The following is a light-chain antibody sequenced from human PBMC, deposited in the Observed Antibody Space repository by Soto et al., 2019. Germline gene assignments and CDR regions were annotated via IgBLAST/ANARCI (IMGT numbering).Light chain of an antibody. Sequence: QSVLTQPPSASGTPGQRVTISCSGSSSNIGNNTVNWYQKFPGTAPKLLIYSSVLRPSGVPDRFSGSKSGTSASLAISGLQSEDEADYYCATWDDSLNGVVFGGGTKLTVL. CDR2: SSV. V-gene: IGLV1-44*01. J-gene: IGLJ2*01. CDR3: ATWDDSLNGVV. CDR1: SSNIGNNT.